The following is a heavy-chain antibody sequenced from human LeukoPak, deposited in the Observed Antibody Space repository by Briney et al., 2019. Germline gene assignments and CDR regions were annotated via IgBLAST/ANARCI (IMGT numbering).Heavy chain of an antibody. CDR2: INPNSGGT. J-gene: IGHJ4*02. CDR1: GYTFTGYY. CDR3: ATVDIVATSN. D-gene: IGHD5-12*01. Sequence: ASVKVSCKASGYTFTGYYMHWVRQAPGQGLEWMGWINPNSGGTNYAQKFQGRVTMARDTSIITAYMELSRLRSDDTAVYYCATVDIVATSNWGQGTLVTVSS. V-gene: IGHV1-2*02.